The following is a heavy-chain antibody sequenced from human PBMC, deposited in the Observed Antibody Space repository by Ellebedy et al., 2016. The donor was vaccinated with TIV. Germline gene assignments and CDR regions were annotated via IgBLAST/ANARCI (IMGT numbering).Heavy chain of an antibody. CDR2: INPDGSAE. V-gene: IGHV3-7*01. CDR3: ARDNYKVSVAGSN. Sequence: PGGSLRLSCAASGFIISGDWMSWVRQAPGKGLEWVAHINPDGSAEYYADSVKGRFTISRDNAKNSLYLQMNSLRAEDTAVYYCARDNYKVSVAGSNWGQGTLVTVSS. CDR1: GFIISGDW. J-gene: IGHJ4*02. D-gene: IGHD6-19*01.